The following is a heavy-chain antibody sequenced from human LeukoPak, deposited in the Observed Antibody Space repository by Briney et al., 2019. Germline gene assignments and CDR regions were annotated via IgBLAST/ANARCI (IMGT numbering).Heavy chain of an antibody. J-gene: IGHJ6*02. V-gene: IGHV3-23*01. CDR2: ITTSDGNT. D-gene: IGHD2-2*02. CDR1: GFTFSSYT. CDR3: ARDIVVVPAAIHYYYGMDV. Sequence: GGSLRLSCAASGFTFSSYTMSWVRQAPGKGLEWVSTITTSDGNTYYADSVKGRFTVSRDNSKNTLYLQMNSLRAEDTAVYYCARDIVVVPAAIHYYYGMDVWGQGTTVTVSS.